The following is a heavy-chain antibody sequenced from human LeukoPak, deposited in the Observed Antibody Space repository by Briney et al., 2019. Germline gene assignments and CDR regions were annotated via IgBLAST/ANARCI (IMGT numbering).Heavy chain of an antibody. CDR3: TRAYDSGTYSTFDY. CDR1: GFMFSSYW. J-gene: IGHJ4*02. V-gene: IGHV3-74*01. Sequence: TGGSLRLSCAASGFMFSSYWMHWVRLSPGKGLVWVSCINPDGSETTYADSVKGRLTISRDNAKNTVFLQRNSLRAEDTAVYYCTRAYDSGTYSTFDYWGQGALVTVTS. CDR2: INPDGSET. D-gene: IGHD3-10*01.